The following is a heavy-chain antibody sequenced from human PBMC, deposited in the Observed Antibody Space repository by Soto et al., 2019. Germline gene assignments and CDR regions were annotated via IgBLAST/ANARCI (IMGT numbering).Heavy chain of an antibody. CDR2: IYYSGST. CDR3: AREIGYAGADGIWFDP. Sequence: PSETLSLTCTVSGGSISSGGYYWSWIRQHPGKGLEWIGYIYYSGSTYYNPSLKSRVTISVDTSKNQFSLKLSSVTAADTAVYYCAREIGYAGADGIWFDPWGPGTLVTVSS. V-gene: IGHV4-31*03. D-gene: IGHD6-13*01. CDR1: GGSISSGGYY. J-gene: IGHJ5*02.